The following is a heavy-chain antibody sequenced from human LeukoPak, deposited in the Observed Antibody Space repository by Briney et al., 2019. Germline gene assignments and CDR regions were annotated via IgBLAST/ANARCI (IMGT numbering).Heavy chain of an antibody. Sequence: PSETLSLTCSVSGDSMSSGSNLWTWIRQNPGKGLEWIGYIFNNGCAYYRPALKSPLTISVDTSQKPFSLKMSSVTAADTAVYYCVRLTCSGSSCSGGGAFDVWGQGTVVTVSS. CDR3: VRLTCSGSSCSGGGAFDV. CDR1: GDSMSSGSNL. D-gene: IGHD2-2*01. V-gene: IGHV4-31*01. CDR2: IFNNGCA. J-gene: IGHJ3*01.